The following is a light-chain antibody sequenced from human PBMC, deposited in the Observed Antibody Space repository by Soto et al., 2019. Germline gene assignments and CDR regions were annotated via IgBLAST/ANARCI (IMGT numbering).Light chain of an antibody. V-gene: IGKV3-15*01. CDR3: QQYDNWPPWT. J-gene: IGKJ1*01. CDR2: GAS. CDR1: QSVSSN. Sequence: EIVMTQSPATLSVSPGERATLSCRASQSVSSNLAWYQQKPGQAPRLLIYGASTRATGIPARFSGSGSGTGFTLTISSLQSEDCAVYYCQQYDNWPPWTFGQGTKVEIK.